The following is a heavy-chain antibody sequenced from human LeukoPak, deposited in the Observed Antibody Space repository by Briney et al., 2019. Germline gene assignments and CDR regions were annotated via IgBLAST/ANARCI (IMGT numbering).Heavy chain of an antibody. J-gene: IGHJ4*02. V-gene: IGHV3-7*01. CDR1: GFTFSNYW. Sequence: PGGSLRLSCVAPGFTFSNYWMSWVRQAPGKGLEWVANIKQDGSEKYYVDSVKGRFTISRDNAKNSLYLQMNSLRAEDTAVYYCETDRLGISTPIDYWGQGTLVTVSS. CDR3: ETDRLGISTPIDY. D-gene: IGHD1-14*01. CDR2: IKQDGSEK.